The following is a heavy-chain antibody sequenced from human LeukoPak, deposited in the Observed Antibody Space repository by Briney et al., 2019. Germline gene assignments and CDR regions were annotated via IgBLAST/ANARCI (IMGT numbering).Heavy chain of an antibody. CDR1: GGSISSSTYY. V-gene: IGHV4-39*01. Sequence: SETLSLTCTVSGGSISSSTYYWGWIRQPPGKGLEWIGSLYSSGSTYYNPSLKSRVTISVDTSKNQFSLKLSSVTAADTAVYYCAYTLAAAGNSHFAYWGRGSLVTVSS. CDR3: AYTLAAAGNSHFAY. CDR2: LYSSGST. J-gene: IGHJ4*02. D-gene: IGHD6-13*01.